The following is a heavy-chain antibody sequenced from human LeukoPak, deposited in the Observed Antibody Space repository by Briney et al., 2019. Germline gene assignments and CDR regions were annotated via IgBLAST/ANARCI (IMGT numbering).Heavy chain of an antibody. D-gene: IGHD3-22*01. CDR2: IIPIFGTA. CDR1: GGTFSSYA. J-gene: IGHJ6*02. V-gene: IGHV1-69*01. Sequence: GSSVKVSCKASGGTFSSYAISWVRQAPGRGLEWMGGIIPIFGTANYAQKFQGRVTITADESTSTAYMELSSLRSEDTAVYYCARVSYYDSSGYSTHYYYYGMDVWGQGTTVTVSS. CDR3: ARVSYYDSSGYSTHYYYYGMDV.